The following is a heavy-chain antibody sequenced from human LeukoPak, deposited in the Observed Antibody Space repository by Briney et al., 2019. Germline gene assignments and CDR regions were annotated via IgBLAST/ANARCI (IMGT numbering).Heavy chain of an antibody. CDR1: GFIFSSYG. Sequence: QPGGSLRLSCAASGFIFSSYGMHWVRQAPGKGLEWVAVISYDGGNISYTDSVKGRFTISRDNSKNTLYLQMNSLRAEDTAVYYCARTQTYYDFWSGYYPNWFDPWGQGTLVTVSS. D-gene: IGHD3-3*01. CDR3: ARTQTYYDFWSGYYPNWFDP. V-gene: IGHV3-30*03. CDR2: ISYDGGNI. J-gene: IGHJ5*02.